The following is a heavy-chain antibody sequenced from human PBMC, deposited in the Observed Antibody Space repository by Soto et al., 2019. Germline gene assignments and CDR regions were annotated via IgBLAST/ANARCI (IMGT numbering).Heavy chain of an antibody. V-gene: IGHV4-34*01. CDR3: ARVRDWFDP. J-gene: IGHJ5*02. CDR1: GVSFSGYY. Sequence: ETLSLTCSVYGVSFSGYYWNWIRQPPGKGLEWIGEIDHSGYTNYNPSLKSRVTISVDTSKSQFSLRLTSVTAADTAVYYCARVRDWFDPWGQGTLVTVYS. CDR2: IDHSGYT. D-gene: IGHD3-3*01.